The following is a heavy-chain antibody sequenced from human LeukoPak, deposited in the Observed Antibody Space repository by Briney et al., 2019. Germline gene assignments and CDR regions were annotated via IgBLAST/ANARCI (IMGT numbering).Heavy chain of an antibody. CDR3: ARGRRGEGATNYFDY. J-gene: IGHJ4*02. CDR2: IYTSGST. V-gene: IGHV4-4*07. Sequence: SETLSLTCTVSGGSISSYYWSWIRQPAGKGLEWIGRIYTSGSTNYNPSLKSRVTISVDTSKNQFSLKLSSVTAADTAVYCCARGRRGEGATNYFDYWGQGTLVTVSS. D-gene: IGHD1-26*01. CDR1: GGSISSYY.